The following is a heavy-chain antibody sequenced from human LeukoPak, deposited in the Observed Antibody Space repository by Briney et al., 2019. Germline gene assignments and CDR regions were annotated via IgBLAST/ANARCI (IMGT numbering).Heavy chain of an antibody. V-gene: IGHV4-38-2*02. D-gene: IGHD2-15*01. CDR3: ARDEATPFDY. J-gene: IGHJ4*02. CDR2: IYHSGTT. CDR1: GYSIRLGYY. Sequence: PSETLSLTCSVSGYSIRLGYYWGWVRQPPRKGLEWVGSIYHSGTTYYNPSLKSRVTISMDTSKNQFSLKLTSVTAADTAVYYCARDEATPFDYWGQGTLVTVSS.